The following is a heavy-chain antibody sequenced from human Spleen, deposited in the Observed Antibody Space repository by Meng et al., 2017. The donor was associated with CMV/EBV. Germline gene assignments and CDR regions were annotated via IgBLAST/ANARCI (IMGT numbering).Heavy chain of an antibody. Sequence: QVQLVESGGGVVQPGRFLRLSCAASGFTFSSYAMHWVRQAPGKGLEWVAVISYDGSNKYYADSVKGRFTISRDNSKNTLYLQMNSLRAEDTAVYYCARDDSSGYPDYWGQGTLGTVSS. D-gene: IGHD3-22*01. CDR3: ARDDSSGYPDY. V-gene: IGHV3-30-3*01. J-gene: IGHJ4*02. CDR1: GFTFSSYA. CDR2: ISYDGSNK.